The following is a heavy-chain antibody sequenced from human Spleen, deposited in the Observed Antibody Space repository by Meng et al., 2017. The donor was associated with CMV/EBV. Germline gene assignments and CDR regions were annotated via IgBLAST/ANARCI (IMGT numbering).Heavy chain of an antibody. D-gene: IGHD5-24*01. CDR1: GFSFSSSV. V-gene: IGHV3-30*03. Sequence: PGRSLGLSCTASGFSFSSSVMHWVRQSPGKGLEWLAAISNDGSDKFYADSVKGRFSISRDNSKNILYLQLTRLRGDDTGVYFCREIDEWGQGTLVTVSS. CDR2: ISNDGSDK. CDR3: REIDE. J-gene: IGHJ4*02.